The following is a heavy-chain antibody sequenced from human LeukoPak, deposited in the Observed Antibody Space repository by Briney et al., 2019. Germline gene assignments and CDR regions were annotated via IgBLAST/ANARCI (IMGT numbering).Heavy chain of an antibody. V-gene: IGHV3-74*01. J-gene: IGHJ3*02. Sequence: PGGSLRLSCAASGFTFSSYWMHWVRQAPGKGLVWVSSIKSDGSSTSYADSVKGRLTISRDNARNTLYLQMNSLRTEDTAVYYCERGNGHVFDIWGKGTMVTVS. CDR1: GFTFSSYW. CDR3: ERGNGHVFDI. CDR2: IKSDGSST. D-gene: IGHD2-8*01.